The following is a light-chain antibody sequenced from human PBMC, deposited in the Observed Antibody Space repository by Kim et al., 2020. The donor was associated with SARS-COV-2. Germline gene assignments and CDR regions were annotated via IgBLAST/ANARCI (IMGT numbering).Light chain of an antibody. J-gene: IGKJ5*01. CDR1: QSLGHGDGDTD. V-gene: IGKV2-24*01. Sequence: PGSISSRSSQSLGHGDGDTDFSWRQRRPGQRPRPLIYKMSKRLSGVPDRCSGSGAGREFTLKISRVEAEDVGVYYCTQGTQFPITFGQGTRLEIK. CDR2: KMS. CDR3: TQGTQFPIT.